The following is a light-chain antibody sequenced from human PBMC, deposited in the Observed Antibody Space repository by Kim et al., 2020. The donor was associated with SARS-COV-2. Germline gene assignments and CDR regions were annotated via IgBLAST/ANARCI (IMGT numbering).Light chain of an antibody. J-gene: IGLJ2*01. Sequence: AIGQTARVIGQVTNIENKNVHWYQRRPGLAPVFVIYRVSNRPSGIPERFSGSNSGNTATLTISRAQAEDEADYYCQVWDSFTVHLIFGGGTQLTVL. CDR2: RVS. CDR1: NIENKN. V-gene: IGLV3-9*01. CDR3: QVWDSFTVHLI.